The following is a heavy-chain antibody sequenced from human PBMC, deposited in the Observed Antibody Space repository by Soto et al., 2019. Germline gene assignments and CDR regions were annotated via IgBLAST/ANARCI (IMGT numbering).Heavy chain of an antibody. CDR2: INHSGST. J-gene: IGHJ4*02. CDR1: GGSFSGYY. D-gene: IGHD2-8*02. V-gene: IGHV4-34*01. CDR3: ARDKITGLFDY. Sequence: PSETLSLTCAVYGGSFSGYYWTWIRQPPWTGLEWIGEINHSGSTNYNPSLKSRVTISVDTFKNQFSLKLTSVTAADTAVYYCARDKITGLFDYWGQGTLVTVSS.